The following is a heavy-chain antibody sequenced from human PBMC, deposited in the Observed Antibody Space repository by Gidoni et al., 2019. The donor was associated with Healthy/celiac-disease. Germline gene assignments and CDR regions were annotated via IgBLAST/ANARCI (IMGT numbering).Heavy chain of an antibody. CDR1: GGTFSSYA. CDR3: ARSDYGDYAHAFDI. J-gene: IGHJ3*02. D-gene: IGHD4-17*01. Sequence: QVQLVQSGAEVKKPGSSVKVSCKASGGTFSSYAISGVRQAPGQGLEWMGGIIPIFGTANDAQKFQGRVTITADESTSTAYMELSSLRSEDTAVYYCARSDYGDYAHAFDIWGQGTMVTVSS. CDR2: IIPIFGTA. V-gene: IGHV1-69*01.